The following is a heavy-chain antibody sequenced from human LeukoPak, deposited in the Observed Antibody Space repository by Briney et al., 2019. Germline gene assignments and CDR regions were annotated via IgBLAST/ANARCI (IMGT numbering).Heavy chain of an antibody. Sequence: PGGSLRLSCAASGFTFSSYAMSWVRQAPGKGLEWVSAISGSGGSTYYADSVKGRFTISRDNSKNTLYLQMNNLRAEDTAVYYCAKGSRDSSGWYRDYWGQGTLVTVSS. V-gene: IGHV3-23*01. CDR3: AKGSRDSSGWYRDY. CDR1: GFTFSSYA. CDR2: ISGSGGST. J-gene: IGHJ4*02. D-gene: IGHD6-19*01.